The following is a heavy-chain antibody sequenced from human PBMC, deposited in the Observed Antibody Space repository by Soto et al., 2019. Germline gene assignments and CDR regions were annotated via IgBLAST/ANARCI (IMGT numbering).Heavy chain of an antibody. V-gene: IGHV4-31*03. Sequence: QVQLQESGPGLVKPSQTLSLTCTVSGGSISSGGYYWSWIRQHPGKGLEWIGYIYYSGSTYYNPSLKSRVTISVDTSKNQFSLKLSSVTAADTAVYYCARLEYCSSTSCSIGTQNWFDPWGQGTLVTVSS. CDR3: ARLEYCSSTSCSIGTQNWFDP. D-gene: IGHD2-2*01. CDR2: IYYSGST. CDR1: GGSISSGGYY. J-gene: IGHJ5*02.